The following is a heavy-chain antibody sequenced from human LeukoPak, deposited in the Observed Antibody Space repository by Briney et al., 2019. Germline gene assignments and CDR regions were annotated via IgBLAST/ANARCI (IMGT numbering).Heavy chain of an antibody. V-gene: IGHV4-4*07. Sequence: PSETLSLTCSVSGGSIDSYYWTWIWQPAGKGLEWIGRVYTSGKTYYNPSLKSRVTMSLDTSKNQISLRLGSVTAADTAVYYCARGYGGNAPNAFDIWGQGTMVTVSS. CDR2: VYTSGKT. J-gene: IGHJ3*02. CDR1: GGSIDSYY. D-gene: IGHD4-23*01. CDR3: ARGYGGNAPNAFDI.